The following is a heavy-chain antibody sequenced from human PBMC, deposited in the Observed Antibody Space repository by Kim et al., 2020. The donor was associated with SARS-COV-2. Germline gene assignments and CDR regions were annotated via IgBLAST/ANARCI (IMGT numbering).Heavy chain of an antibody. J-gene: IGHJ4*02. V-gene: IGHV3-33*01. CDR3: ARMGLAYCGGDCYSGGPPFDY. D-gene: IGHD2-21*01. CDR2: IWYDGSNK. Sequence: GGSLRLSCAASGFTFSSYGMHWVRQAPGKGLEWVAVIWYDGSNKYYADSVKGRFTISRDNSKNTLYLQMNSLRAEDTAVYYCARMGLAYCGGDCYSGGPPFDYWGQGTLVTVSS. CDR1: GFTFSSYG.